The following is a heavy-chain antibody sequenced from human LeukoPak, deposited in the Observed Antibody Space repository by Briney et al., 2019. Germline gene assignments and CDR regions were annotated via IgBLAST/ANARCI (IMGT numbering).Heavy chain of an antibody. CDR1: GFTFSSYW. J-gene: IGHJ1*01. D-gene: IGHD6-19*01. CDR3: AGGSGWYHQHEYFQY. Sequence: GGSLRLSCAASGFTFSSYWMSWVRQAPGKGLEWVANIKQDGSEKYYVDSVKGRFTISRDNAKNSLYLQMNSLRAEDTAVYYCAGGSGWYHQHEYFQYGGRGTGVTVSS. V-gene: IGHV3-7*04. CDR2: IKQDGSEK.